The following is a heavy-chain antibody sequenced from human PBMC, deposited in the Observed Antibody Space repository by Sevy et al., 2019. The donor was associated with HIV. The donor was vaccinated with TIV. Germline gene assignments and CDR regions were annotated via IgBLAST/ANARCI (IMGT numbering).Heavy chain of an antibody. CDR1: GFTFSSYE. D-gene: IGHD4-17*01. CDR2: ITNSGSAE. J-gene: IGHJ4*02. Sequence: GGSLRLSCAASGFTFSSYEMNWVRQAPGKGLEWVSYITNSGSAEYYSDSVRGRFTISRDNTKNSLYLQMNSLRAEDTALYYCARDLPPSATTVAHFDYWGRGTLVTVFS. V-gene: IGHV3-48*03. CDR3: ARDLPPSATTVAHFDY.